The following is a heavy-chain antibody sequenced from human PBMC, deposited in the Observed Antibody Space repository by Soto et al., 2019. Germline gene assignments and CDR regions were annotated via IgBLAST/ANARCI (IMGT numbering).Heavy chain of an antibody. CDR2: INHSGST. CDR3: AATPPNDSSGAVEY. CDR1: GGSFSGYY. J-gene: IGHJ4*02. D-gene: IGHD3-22*01. Sequence: PSDTLSLTCALYGGSFSGYYWSWIRQPPGKGLEWIGEINHSGSTNYNPSLKSRLTISVDTSKNQFSLKLSSVTAADTAVYYCAATPPNDSSGAVEYWGQGTLVTVSS. V-gene: IGHV4-34*01.